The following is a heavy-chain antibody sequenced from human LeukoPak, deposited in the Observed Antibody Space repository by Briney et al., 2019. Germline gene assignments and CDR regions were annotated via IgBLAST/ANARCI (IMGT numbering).Heavy chain of an antibody. J-gene: IGHJ4*02. CDR2: INPNSGGT. V-gene: IGHV1-2*02. Sequence: ASVKVSCKASGYTFTSYDINWVRQATGQGLEWMGWINPNSGGTNYAQKFQGRVTMTRDTSISTAYMELSRLRSDDTAVYYCARDGMGTLLADYWGQGTLVTVSS. CDR3: ARDGMGTLLADY. D-gene: IGHD5-18*01. CDR1: GYTFTSYD.